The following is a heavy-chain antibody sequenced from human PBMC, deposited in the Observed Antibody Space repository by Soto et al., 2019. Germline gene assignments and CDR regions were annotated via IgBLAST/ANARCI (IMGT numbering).Heavy chain of an antibody. D-gene: IGHD3-22*01. V-gene: IGHV1-46*01. J-gene: IGHJ4*02. CDR3: ARSLPSITMRVVVNEFDF. CDR2: INPSGGST. CDR1: GYTFTSYY. Sequence: ASVKVSCKASGYTFTSYYMHWVRQAPGQGLEWMGIINPSGGSTSYAQKFQGRVTMTRDTSTSTVYMELSSLRSEDTAVYYCARSLPSITMRVVVNEFDFWGQGTLVTVSS.